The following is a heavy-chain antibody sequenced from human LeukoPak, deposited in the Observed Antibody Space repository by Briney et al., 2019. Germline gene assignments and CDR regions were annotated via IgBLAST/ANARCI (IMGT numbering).Heavy chain of an antibody. Sequence: GGSLRLSFAASGFTFSSYGMHWVRQAPGKGLEWVAVISYDGSNKYYADSVKGRFTISRDNSKNTLYLQMNSLRAEDTAVYYCAKSLDSSSRVTWFQHWGQGTLVTVSS. V-gene: IGHV3-30*18. J-gene: IGHJ1*01. D-gene: IGHD6-13*01. CDR1: GFTFSSYG. CDR3: AKSLDSSSRVTWFQH. CDR2: ISYDGSNK.